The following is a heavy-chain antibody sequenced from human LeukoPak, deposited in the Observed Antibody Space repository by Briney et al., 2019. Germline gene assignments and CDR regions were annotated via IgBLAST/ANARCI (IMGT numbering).Heavy chain of an antibody. D-gene: IGHD2-2*01. CDR2: IRSKAYGGTT. J-gene: IGHJ3*02. CDR3: TRGYCSSTSCRRVEFDAFDI. Sequence: GGSLRLSCTASGFTFGDYAMSWFRQAPGKGLEWVGFIRSKAYGGTTEYAASVKGRFTISRDDSKSIAYLQMNSLKTEDTAVYYCTRGYCSSTSCRRVEFDAFDIWGQGTMVTVSS. V-gene: IGHV3-49*03. CDR1: GFTFGDYA.